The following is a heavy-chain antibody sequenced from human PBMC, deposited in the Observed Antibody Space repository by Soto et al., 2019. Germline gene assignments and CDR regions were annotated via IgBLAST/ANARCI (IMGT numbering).Heavy chain of an antibody. CDR1: GYSFTSYW. CDR3: ATCTWELRGGGDDAFDM. D-gene: IGHD3-10*01. V-gene: IGHV5-51*01. CDR2: IYPGDSDT. J-gene: IGHJ3*02. Sequence: GESLKISCKGSGYSFTSYWIGWVRQMPGKGLEWMGIIYPGDSDTRYSPSFQGQVTISADKSISTAYLQWSSLKASATAMSYCATCTWELRGGGDDAFDMWCQGTMVTVSS.